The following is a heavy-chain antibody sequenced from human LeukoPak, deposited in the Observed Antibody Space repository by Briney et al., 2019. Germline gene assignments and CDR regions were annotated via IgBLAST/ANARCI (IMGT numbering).Heavy chain of an antibody. V-gene: IGHV3-23*01. CDR3: AKWDGDFYYMDV. CDR2: ISGSGGGT. D-gene: IGHD1-26*01. J-gene: IGHJ6*03. CDR1: RFTFNRYA. Sequence: GGSLRLSCAASRFTFNRYAISWVRQAPRKGLEWVSSISGSGGGTFYASSVRGRFTISRDNSKDTVFLQMNGLRAEDTAMYYCAKWDGDFYYMDVWGKGTTVTVSS.